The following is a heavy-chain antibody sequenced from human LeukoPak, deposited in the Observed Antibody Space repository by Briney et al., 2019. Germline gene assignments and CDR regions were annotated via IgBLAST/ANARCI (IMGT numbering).Heavy chain of an antibody. CDR2: ISSGSGVTT. V-gene: IGHV3-23*01. CDR1: GFTFSSYS. D-gene: IGHD5-18*01. J-gene: IGHJ4*02. Sequence: GGSLRLSCAASGFTFSSYSMSWVRQAPGKGLEWVSTISSGSGVTTYYADPVKGRFTISRDNSKNTLYLQINSLRAEDTAVYFCVAVRYSYGFSDYWGQGTLVTVSS. CDR3: VAVRYSYGFSDY.